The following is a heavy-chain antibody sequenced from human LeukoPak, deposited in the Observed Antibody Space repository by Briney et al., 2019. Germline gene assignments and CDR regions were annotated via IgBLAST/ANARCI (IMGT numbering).Heavy chain of an antibody. J-gene: IGHJ6*03. CDR1: GYTFTGYY. V-gene: IGHV1-2*02. Sequence: ASVKVSCKASGYTFTGYYMHWVRQAPGQGLEWMGWINPNSGGTNYAQKFQGRVTMTRDTSISTAYMELSRLRSDDTAVYYCARGYSSTYYYYYMDVWGKGATVTVSS. CDR2: INPNSGGT. CDR3: ARGYSSTYYYYYMDV. D-gene: IGHD6-13*01.